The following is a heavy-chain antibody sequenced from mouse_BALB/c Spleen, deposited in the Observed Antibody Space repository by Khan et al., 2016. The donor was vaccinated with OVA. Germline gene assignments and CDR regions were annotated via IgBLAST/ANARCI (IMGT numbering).Heavy chain of an antibody. D-gene: IGHD2-1*01. Sequence: QVQLKESGPGLVAPSQSLSITCTVSGFSLTSYGVHWVRQPPGKGFEWLGVIWTGGSTNYNSALMSRLSISKDNYKSQVFLKRNSLQTDDTAMYYCARYYGNYGWYFDVWGAGTTGTVSS. CDR3: ARYYGNYGWYFDV. CDR2: IWTGGST. CDR1: GFSLTSYG. J-gene: IGHJ1*01. V-gene: IGHV2-9*02.